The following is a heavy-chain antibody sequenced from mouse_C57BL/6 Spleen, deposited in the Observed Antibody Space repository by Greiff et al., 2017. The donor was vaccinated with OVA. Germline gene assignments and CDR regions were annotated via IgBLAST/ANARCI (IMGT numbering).Heavy chain of an antibody. Sequence: SGAELVRPGASVTLSCKASGYTFTDYEMHWVKQTPVHGLEWIGAIDPESGGTAYNQKFKGKAILTADKSSSTAYMELRSLTSEDSAVYYCTRRGWDFAYWGQGTLVTVSA. CDR3: TRRGWDFAY. CDR2: IDPESGGT. V-gene: IGHV1-15*01. D-gene: IGHD3-3*01. J-gene: IGHJ3*01. CDR1: GYTFTDYE.